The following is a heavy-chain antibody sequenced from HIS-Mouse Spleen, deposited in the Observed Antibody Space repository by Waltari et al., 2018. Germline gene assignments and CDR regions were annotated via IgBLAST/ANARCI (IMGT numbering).Heavy chain of an antibody. Sequence: QLQLQESGPGLVKPSETLSLTCTVSGGSISSSSYYWGWIRQPPGKVLEWIGSIYYSGSPSYNPSLKSRVTISVDTSKTQFSLKLSSVTAADTAVYYCAREIPYSSSWYDWYFDLWGRGTLVTVSS. CDR2: IYYSGSP. J-gene: IGHJ2*01. D-gene: IGHD6-13*01. CDR3: AREIPYSSSWYDWYFDL. V-gene: IGHV4-39*07. CDR1: GGSISSSSYY.